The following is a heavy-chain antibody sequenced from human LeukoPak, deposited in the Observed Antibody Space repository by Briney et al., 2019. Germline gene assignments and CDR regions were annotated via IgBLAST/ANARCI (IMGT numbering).Heavy chain of an antibody. CDR2: INSAGRDT. D-gene: IGHD2-21*02. V-gene: IGHV3-74*01. Sequence: PGGSLRLSCAASGFTFSSYWMHWVRQPPGKGLVWVSQINSAGRDTSYADSVKGRFTISRDNAKNTLYLQLNSLRAEDTAVYYCIRSGGDGNWGYWGQGTLVTVSS. CDR3: IRSGGDGNWGY. CDR1: GFTFSSYW. J-gene: IGHJ4*02.